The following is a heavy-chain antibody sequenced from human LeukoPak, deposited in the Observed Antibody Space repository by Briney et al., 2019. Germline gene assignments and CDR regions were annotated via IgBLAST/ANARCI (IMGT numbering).Heavy chain of an antibody. Sequence: SETQSLICTASGGSMSSSSYHWGWIRKPPARGLEWYGCNWYSGITHHNPYLKSRVTISVDTSKTQISLKLSTVTAAAAAVYYCSRGGGVVTSLSRGLFDYWGQRTLVTLSS. J-gene: IGHJ4*02. V-gene: IGHV4-39*07. CDR3: SRGGGVVTSLSRGLFDY. CDR1: GGSMSSSSYH. CDR2: NWYSGIT. D-gene: IGHD3-22*01.